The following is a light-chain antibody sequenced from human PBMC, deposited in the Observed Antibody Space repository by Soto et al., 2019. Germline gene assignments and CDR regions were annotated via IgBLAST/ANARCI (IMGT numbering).Light chain of an antibody. J-gene: IGLJ2*01. CDR2: GNS. CDR3: QSYDSSVSGPVV. V-gene: IGLV1-40*01. CDR1: SSDIGAGYD. Sequence: SVLTQPPSVSGAPGQRVTISCTESSSDIGAGYDVHWYQQLPGTAPKLLIYGNSNRPSGVPDRFSGSKSGTSASLAITGLQAEDEGDYYCQSYDSSVSGPVVFGGGTKLTVL.